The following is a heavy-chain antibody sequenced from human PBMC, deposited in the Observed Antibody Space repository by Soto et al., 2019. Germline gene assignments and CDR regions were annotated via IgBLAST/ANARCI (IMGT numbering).Heavy chain of an antibody. CDR3: ARGGQDFWSGPFDY. CDR2: IDTSGST. D-gene: IGHD3-3*01. CDR1: GGSISNYY. Sequence: SETLSLTCTVSGGSISNYYCNWIRQPAGKGLEWIGRIDTSGSTNYNPSLKSRVTMSVDASKQEFSLKLSSVTAADTALYYCARGGQDFWSGPFDYWGRGALVTVSS. V-gene: IGHV4-4*07. J-gene: IGHJ4*02.